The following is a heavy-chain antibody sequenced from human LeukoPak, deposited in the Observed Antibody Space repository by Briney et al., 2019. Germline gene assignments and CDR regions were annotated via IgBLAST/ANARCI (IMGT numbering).Heavy chain of an antibody. V-gene: IGHV3-53*01. CDR3: ASHYDYGGSLDY. J-gene: IGHJ4*02. D-gene: IGHD4-23*01. CDR2: IYTGGST. Sequence: GGSLRLSCAASGFTVSTNYMRWVRQAPGKGLEWVSVIYTGGSTYYADSVKGRFTLSRDNSKNTLYLQMKSLRAEDTAVYYCASHYDYGGSLDYWGQGTLVTVSS. CDR1: GFTVSTNY.